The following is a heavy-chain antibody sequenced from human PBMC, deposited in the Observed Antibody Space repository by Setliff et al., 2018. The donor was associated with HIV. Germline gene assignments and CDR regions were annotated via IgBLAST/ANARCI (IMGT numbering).Heavy chain of an antibody. CDR1: GYTLTSYY. CDR3: ATDPDGGNSDG. V-gene: IGHV1-46*01. Sequence: ASVKVSCKASGYTLTSYYIYWVRQAPGQGLQWMGIINPGDGSTIYAQKFQGRVTMTRDTSTSTLYMELSSLRSEDTAVYYCATDPDGGNSDGWGQGTLVTVSS. D-gene: IGHD2-21*02. CDR2: INPGDGST. J-gene: IGHJ4*02.